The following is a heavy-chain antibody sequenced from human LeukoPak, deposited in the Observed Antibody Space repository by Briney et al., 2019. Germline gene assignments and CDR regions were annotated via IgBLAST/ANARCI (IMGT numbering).Heavy chain of an antibody. CDR2: IRSKAYGGTT. Sequence: PGGSLRLSCTASGFTFGDYAMSWVRQAPGKGLEWVGFIRSKAYGGTTEYAASVKGRFTISRDDSKSIAYLQINSLKTEDTAVYYCTREKTLRGYSGYDSDYGMDVWGQGTTVTVSS. V-gene: IGHV3-49*04. CDR1: GFTFGDYA. D-gene: IGHD5-12*01. J-gene: IGHJ6*02. CDR3: TREKTLRGYSGYDSDYGMDV.